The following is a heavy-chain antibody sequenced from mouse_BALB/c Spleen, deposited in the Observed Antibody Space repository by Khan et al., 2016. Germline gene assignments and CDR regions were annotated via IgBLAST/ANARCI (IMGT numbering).Heavy chain of an antibody. CDR2: IDPANGNT. J-gene: IGHJ3*01. V-gene: IGHV14-3*02. Sequence: EVQLQESGAEFVKPGASVKLSCTASGFNIKDTYIHWVKQSPEQGLEWIGGIDPANGNTKFDPKFQGKATITTDTSSNTAYLQLSSLTSEDTAVDYCVRPFYEGYCGFAYWGQGTLVTVSA. CDR1: GFNIKDTY. CDR3: VRPFYEGYCGFAY. D-gene: IGHD2-3*01.